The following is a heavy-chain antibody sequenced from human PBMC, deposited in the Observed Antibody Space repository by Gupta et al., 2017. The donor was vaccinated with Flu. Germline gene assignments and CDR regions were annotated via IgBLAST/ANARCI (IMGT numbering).Heavy chain of an antibody. Sequence: LEWMGGIIGMFGTTNYAQKFQGRVTITADESTSTAYMELSSLRSEDTAVYYCARGNTYYYNFMDVWGKGTTVTVSS. CDR2: IIGMFGTT. CDR3: ARGNTYYYNFMDV. J-gene: IGHJ6*03. V-gene: IGHV1-69*01.